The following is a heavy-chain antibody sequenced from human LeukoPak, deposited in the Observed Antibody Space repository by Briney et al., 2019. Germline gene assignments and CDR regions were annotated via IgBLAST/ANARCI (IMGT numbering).Heavy chain of an antibody. CDR2: INPNSGGT. V-gene: IGHV1-2*02. CDR3: ATTRTSYYDSSGPDAFDI. Sequence: ASVKVSCKASGYTFTGYYMHWVRQASGQGLEWMGWINPNSGGTNYAQKFQGRVTMTRDTSISTAYMELSRLRSDDTAVYYCATTRTSYYDSSGPDAFDIWGQGTMVTVSS. D-gene: IGHD3-22*01. CDR1: GYTFTGYY. J-gene: IGHJ3*02.